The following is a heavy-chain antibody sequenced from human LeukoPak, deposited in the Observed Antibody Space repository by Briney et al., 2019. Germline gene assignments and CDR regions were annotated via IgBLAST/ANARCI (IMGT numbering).Heavy chain of an antibody. CDR3: TTLWFGESTFVNP. Sequence: GGSLRLSCAASGFSVSLNYMNWVRQAPGKGLEWVGRIKSETDGGTTDYAAPVKGRFTISRDDSKNTLYLQMNSLKTEDTAVYYCTTLWFGESTFVNPWGQGTLVTVSS. CDR2: IKSETDGGTT. CDR1: GFSVSLNY. V-gene: IGHV3-15*01. D-gene: IGHD3-10*01. J-gene: IGHJ5*02.